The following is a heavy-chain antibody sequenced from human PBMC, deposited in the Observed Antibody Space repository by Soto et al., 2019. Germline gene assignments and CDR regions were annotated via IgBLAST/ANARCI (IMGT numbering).Heavy chain of an antibody. J-gene: IGHJ6*02. CDR1: GYTFTRYG. V-gene: IGHV1-18*04. D-gene: IGHD3-10*01. Sequence: ASVKVSCKASGYTFTRYGISWVRQAPGQGLEWMGWISAYNGNTNYAQKLQGRVTMTTDTSTSTAYMELRSLRSDDTAVYYCARDAPHYGSGSYYGMDVWGQGTTVTVSS. CDR2: ISAYNGNT. CDR3: ARDAPHYGSGSYYGMDV.